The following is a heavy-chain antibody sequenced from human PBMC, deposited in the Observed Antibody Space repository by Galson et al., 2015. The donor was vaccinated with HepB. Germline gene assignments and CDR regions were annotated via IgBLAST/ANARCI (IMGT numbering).Heavy chain of an antibody. J-gene: IGHJ6*02. CDR1: GFTFSNAW. Sequence: SLRLSCAASGFTFSNAWMSWVRQAPGKGLEWVGRIRSETDGGTADYAAPVKGRFTISRHDSKNTLYLQMNSLKTEDTAVYYCTTDRGLLRVTTKRPNYYYYYGMDVWGQGTTVTVSS. CDR3: TTDRGLLRVTTKRPNYYYYYGMDV. D-gene: IGHD4-17*01. CDR2: IRSETDGGTA. V-gene: IGHV3-15*01.